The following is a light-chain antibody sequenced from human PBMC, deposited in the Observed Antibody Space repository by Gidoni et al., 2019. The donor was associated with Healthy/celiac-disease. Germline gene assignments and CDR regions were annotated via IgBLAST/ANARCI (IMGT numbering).Light chain of an antibody. CDR1: QSLLHSNGYNY. J-gene: IGKJ3*01. Sequence: DIVMTQSPLSLLVTPGEPASISCRSSQSLLHSNGYNYLDWYLQKPGQSPQLLIYLGSNRASGVPDKFSGSGSGTDFTLKISSVEAEDVGVYYCMQALQTPITFGPGTKVDIK. V-gene: IGKV2-28*01. CDR3: MQALQTPIT. CDR2: LGS.